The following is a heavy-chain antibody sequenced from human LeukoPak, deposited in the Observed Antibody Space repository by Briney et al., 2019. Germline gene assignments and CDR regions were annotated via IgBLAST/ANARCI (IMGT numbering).Heavy chain of an antibody. V-gene: IGHV4-59*01. J-gene: IGHJ6*02. CDR1: GGSISSYY. Sequence: SETLSLTCTVSGGSISSYYWSWIRQPPGKGLERIGYIYYSGSTNYNPSLKSRVTISVDTSKNQFSLKLSSVTAADTAVYYCARFGTPHPYYYYYGMDVWGQGTTVTVSS. CDR2: IYYSGST. D-gene: IGHD1-1*01. CDR3: ARFGTPHPYYYYYGMDV.